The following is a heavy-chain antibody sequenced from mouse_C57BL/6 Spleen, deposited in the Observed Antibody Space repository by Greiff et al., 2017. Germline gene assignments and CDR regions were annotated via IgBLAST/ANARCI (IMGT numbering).Heavy chain of an antibody. J-gene: IGHJ3*01. Sequence: VKLVESGAELMKPGASVKLSCKATGYTFTGYWIEWVKQRTGHGLEWIGEILPGSGCTNYNEQFKGKATFTADTSSNTAYMQLSSLTTEDSAIYYCARGDYSNYVRFAYWGQGTLVTVSA. CDR3: ARGDYSNYVRFAY. D-gene: IGHD2-5*01. V-gene: IGHV1-9*01. CDR2: ILPGSGCT. CDR1: GYTFTGYW.